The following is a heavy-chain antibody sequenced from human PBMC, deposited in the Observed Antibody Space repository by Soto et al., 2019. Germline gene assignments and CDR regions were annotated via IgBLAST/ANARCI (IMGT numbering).Heavy chain of an antibody. CDR2: ISGSGGST. D-gene: IGHD3-22*01. Sequence: GSLRLSCAASGFTFSSYAMSWVRQAPGKGLEWVSAISGSGGSTYYADSVKGRFTISRDNSKNTLYLQMNSLRAEDTAVYYCAKAVTYYYDSSGFDYWGQGTLVTVSS. J-gene: IGHJ4*02. V-gene: IGHV3-23*01. CDR3: AKAVTYYYDSSGFDY. CDR1: GFTFSSYA.